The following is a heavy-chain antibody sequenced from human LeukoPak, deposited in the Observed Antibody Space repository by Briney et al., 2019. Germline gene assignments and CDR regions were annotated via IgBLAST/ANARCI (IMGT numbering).Heavy chain of an antibody. D-gene: IGHD2-2*01. V-gene: IGHV1-58*01. CDR1: GFTFTSSA. CDR3: AADLSSHVRSRTYSSKYYYYYMDV. Sequence: SVKVSCKASGFTFTSSAVQWVRQARGRRLEWIGWIVVGSGNTNYAQKFQERVTTTRDMSTSTAYMELSSLRSEDTAVYYCAADLSSHVRSRTYSSKYYYYYMDVWGKGTTVTVSS. CDR2: IVVGSGNT. J-gene: IGHJ6*03.